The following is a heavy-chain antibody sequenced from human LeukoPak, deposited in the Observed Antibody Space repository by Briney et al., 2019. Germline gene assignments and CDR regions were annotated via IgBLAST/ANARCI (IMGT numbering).Heavy chain of an antibody. D-gene: IGHD5/OR15-5a*01. CDR3: ARESTRSFDY. V-gene: IGHV3-7*01. J-gene: IGHJ4*02. Sequence: GGSLRLSCAASGFTFNKNWMNWVRQAPGKGLEWVANIRQDGSEKNYVDSVKGRFTISRDNAKNSLYLQMNSLRAEDTAVYYCARESTRSFDYWGQGTLVTVSS. CDR1: GFTFNKNW. CDR2: IRQDGSEK.